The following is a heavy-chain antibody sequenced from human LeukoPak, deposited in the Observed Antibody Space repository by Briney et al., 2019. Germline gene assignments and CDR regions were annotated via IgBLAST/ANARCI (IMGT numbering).Heavy chain of an antibody. J-gene: IGHJ4*02. V-gene: IGHV3-23*01. D-gene: IGHD2-21*02. Sequence: QAGGSLRLSCAASGFTFSSYAMSWVRQAPGKGLEWVSAISGSGGSTYYADSVKGRFTISRDNSKNTLYLQMNSLRAEDTAVYYCAKPVGYCGGDCYAFDYWGQGTLVTVSS. CDR1: GFTFSSYA. CDR2: ISGSGGST. CDR3: AKPVGYCGGDCYAFDY.